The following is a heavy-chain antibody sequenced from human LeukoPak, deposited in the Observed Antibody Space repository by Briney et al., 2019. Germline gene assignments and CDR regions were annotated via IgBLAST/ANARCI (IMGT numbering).Heavy chain of an antibody. V-gene: IGHV5-51*01. CDR1: GYRLTNNW. Sequence: GGSLKISCKISGYRLTNNWIGWVRQVPGKGLEWMGLIYPGDSDTRYSPSFQGQVTFSVDASISTAYLQWSSLKASDTAMYYCARLGDYGSGSYRYYYYYYMDVWGKGTTVTISS. J-gene: IGHJ6*03. CDR3: ARLGDYGSGSYRYYYYYYMDV. CDR2: IYPGDSDT. D-gene: IGHD3-10*01.